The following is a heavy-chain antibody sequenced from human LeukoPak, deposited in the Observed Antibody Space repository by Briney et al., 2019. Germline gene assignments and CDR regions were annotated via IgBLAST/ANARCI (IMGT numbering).Heavy chain of an antibody. CDR2: INPNSGGT. V-gene: IGHV1-2*04. Sequence: ASVKVSCKASGYTFTGYYMHWVRQAPGQGLEWMGWINPNSGGTNYAQKVQGWVTMTRDTSISTAYMELSRLRSDDTAVYYCARGGYDFWSGYFLGKNYYGMDVWGQGTTVTVSS. CDR3: ARGGYDFWSGYFLGKNYYGMDV. CDR1: GYTFTGYY. D-gene: IGHD3-3*01. J-gene: IGHJ6*02.